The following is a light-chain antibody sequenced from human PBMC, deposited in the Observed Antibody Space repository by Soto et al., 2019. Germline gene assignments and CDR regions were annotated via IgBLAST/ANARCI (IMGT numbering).Light chain of an antibody. Sequence: QSVLTQPPSASGSPGQSVTISCTGTTSDVGGYDYVSWYQQHPGKAPKLMIYEVNKRPSGVPDRFSGSKSGNTASLTVSGLQAEDEADYYSNSYAGSNTVVFGGGTKLTVL. J-gene: IGLJ2*01. CDR1: TSDVGGYDY. CDR3: NSYAGSNTVV. V-gene: IGLV2-8*01. CDR2: EVN.